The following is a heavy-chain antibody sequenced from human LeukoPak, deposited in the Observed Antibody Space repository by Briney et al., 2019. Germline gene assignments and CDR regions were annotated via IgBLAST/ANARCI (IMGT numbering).Heavy chain of an antibody. D-gene: IGHD6-13*01. V-gene: IGHV1-18*01. CDR2: TSPHNGDT. CDR1: GYTFTSYG. Sequence: ASVKVSCKASGYTFTSYGISWVRQAPGQGLEWIGWTSPHNGDTNYAQKLQGRVTMTTDTSTSTAYMELRSLRSDDTAVYYCARVRAAAGIYYFDYWGQGTLVTVSS. CDR3: ARVRAAAGIYYFDY. J-gene: IGHJ4*02.